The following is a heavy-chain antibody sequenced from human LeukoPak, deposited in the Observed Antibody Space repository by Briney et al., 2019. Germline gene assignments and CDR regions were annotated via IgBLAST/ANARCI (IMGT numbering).Heavy chain of an antibody. V-gene: IGHV3-49*04. CDR1: GFTFSDYA. D-gene: IGHD6-19*01. CDR3: TRAYSTGWLGINDF. CDR2: IRNKANGGTA. Sequence: PGGSLRLSCTTSGFTFSDYAMTWVRQARGKGLEGVGFIRNKANGGTADYAASVKGRFTISRDDSKTIAYLQMNSLKTEDTAVYYCTRAYSTGWLGINDFWGQGALVTVSS. J-gene: IGHJ4*02.